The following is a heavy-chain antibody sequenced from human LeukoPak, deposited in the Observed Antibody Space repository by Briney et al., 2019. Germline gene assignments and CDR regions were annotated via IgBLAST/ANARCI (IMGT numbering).Heavy chain of an antibody. CDR3: ARNGGNSDFDY. D-gene: IGHD4-23*01. Sequence: SETLSLTCTVSGGSVSSGNYYWNWIRQPPGKGLEWIGYIYYSGSTNYNPSLESRVTISVDTSKNQFSLKLSSVTAADTAVYYCARNGGNSDFDYWGQGTLVTVSS. V-gene: IGHV4-61*01. CDR2: IYYSGST. CDR1: GGSVSSGNYY. J-gene: IGHJ4*02.